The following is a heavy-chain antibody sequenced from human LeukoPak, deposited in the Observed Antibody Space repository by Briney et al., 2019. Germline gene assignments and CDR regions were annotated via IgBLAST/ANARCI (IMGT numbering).Heavy chain of an antibody. Sequence: PGGSLRLSCAASGLTFSSYGMSWVRLAPGKGLEWVSGISGSGSSTYYADFVKGRFTISRDNFKNTLYLQMNSLRAEDTAVYYCVSFYETYWGRGTLVTVSS. CDR1: GLTFSSYG. D-gene: IGHD2/OR15-2a*01. CDR3: VSFYETY. J-gene: IGHJ4*02. CDR2: ISGSGSST. V-gene: IGHV3-23*01.